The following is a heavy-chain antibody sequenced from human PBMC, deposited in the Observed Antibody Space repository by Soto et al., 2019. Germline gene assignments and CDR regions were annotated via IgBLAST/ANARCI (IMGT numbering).Heavy chain of an antibody. CDR3: ARVSGGVARPPGGMDV. V-gene: IGHV4-38-2*01. Sequence: SETLSLTCAVSGYSISSGYYWGWIRQPPGKGLEWIGSIYHSGSTYYNPSLKSRVTISVDTSKNQFSLKLSPVTAADTAVYYCARVSGGVARPPGGMDVWGQGTTVTVSS. J-gene: IGHJ6*02. CDR2: IYHSGST. D-gene: IGHD6-25*01. CDR1: GYSISSGYY.